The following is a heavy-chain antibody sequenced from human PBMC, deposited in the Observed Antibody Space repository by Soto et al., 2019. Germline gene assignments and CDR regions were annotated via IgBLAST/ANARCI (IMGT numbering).Heavy chain of an antibody. CDR3: ARSAGCSGSYYLTAPDY. CDR1: GFTFSSYS. Sequence: GGSLRLSCAASGFTFSSYSMNWVRQAPGKGLEWVSSISSSSSYIYYADSVKGRFTISRDNAKNSLYLQMNSLRAEDTAVYYCARSAGCSGSYYLTAPDYRGQGTLVTVSS. J-gene: IGHJ4*02. CDR2: ISSSSSYI. V-gene: IGHV3-21*01. D-gene: IGHD3-10*02.